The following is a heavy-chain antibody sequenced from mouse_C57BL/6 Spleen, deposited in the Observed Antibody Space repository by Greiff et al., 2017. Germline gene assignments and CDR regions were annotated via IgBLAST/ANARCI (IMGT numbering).Heavy chain of an antibody. J-gene: IGHJ4*01. D-gene: IGHD2-3*01. Sequence: VQLQQSVAELVRPGASVKLSCTASGFNIKNTYMHWVKQRPEQGLEWIGRIDPANGNTKYAPKFQGKATITADTSSNTAYLQLSSLTSEDTAIYYCARRGLYDGYYHPSSYYAMDYWGQGTSVTVSS. CDR1: GFNIKNTY. CDR2: IDPANGNT. CDR3: ARRGLYDGYYHPSSYYAMDY. V-gene: IGHV14-3*01.